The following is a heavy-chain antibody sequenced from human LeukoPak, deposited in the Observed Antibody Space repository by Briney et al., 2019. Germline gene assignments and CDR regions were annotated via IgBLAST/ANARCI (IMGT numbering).Heavy chain of an antibody. V-gene: IGHV1-69*13. CDR2: IIPIFGTA. Sequence: ASVKVSCKASGGTFSSYAISWVRQAAGQGLEWMGGIIPIFGTANYAQKFQGRVTITADESTSTAYMELSSLRSEDTAVYYCARDEISGLDSSPPLDYWGQGTLVTVSS. CDR3: ARDEISGLDSSPPLDY. J-gene: IGHJ4*02. D-gene: IGHD6-13*01. CDR1: GGTFSSYA.